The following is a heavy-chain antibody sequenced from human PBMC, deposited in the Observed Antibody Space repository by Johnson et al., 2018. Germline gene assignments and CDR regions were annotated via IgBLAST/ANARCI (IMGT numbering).Heavy chain of an antibody. CDR3: AGGEETTSDYGMDV. D-gene: IGHD3-16*01. J-gene: IGHJ6*02. V-gene: IGHV3-21*01. Sequence: VQLVQSGGGLVKPGGSLRLSCAASGFTFSSYSMNWVRQAPGKGLEWVSSISSDSSYISYAASVKGRVTISSDNDKNSLYLQMNSLRAAETTVYYCAGGEETTSDYGMDVWGQGTTVTVSS. CDR1: GFTFSSYS. CDR2: ISSDSSYI.